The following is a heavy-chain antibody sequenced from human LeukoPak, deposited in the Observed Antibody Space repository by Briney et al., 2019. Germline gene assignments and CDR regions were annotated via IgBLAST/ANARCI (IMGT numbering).Heavy chain of an antibody. Sequence: ASVKVSCKASGGTFSSYAISWVRQAPGQGLEWMGGIIPIFGTANYAQKFQGRVTITADKSTSTAYMELSSLRSEDTAVYYCARDGYLTPYYYGSGSYSGSDYWAREPWSPSPQ. CDR1: GGTFSSYA. D-gene: IGHD3-10*01. CDR3: ARDGYLTPYYYGSGSYSGSDY. CDR2: IIPIFGTA. J-gene: IGHJ4*02. V-gene: IGHV1-69*06.